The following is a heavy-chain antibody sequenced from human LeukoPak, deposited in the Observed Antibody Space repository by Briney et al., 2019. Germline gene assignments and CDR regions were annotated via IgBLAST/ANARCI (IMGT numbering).Heavy chain of an antibody. CDR2: IYYSGST. V-gene: IGHV4-39*07. CDR3: ARNQPLIAAAGTSWFDP. D-gene: IGHD6-13*01. J-gene: IGHJ5*02. CDR1: GGSISSSSYY. Sequence: SETLSLTCTVSGGSISSSSYYWGWIRQPPGKGLEWIGSIYYSGSTYYNPSLKSRVTISVDTSKNQFSLKLSSVTAADTAVYYCARNQPLIAAAGTSWFDPWGQGTLVTVSS.